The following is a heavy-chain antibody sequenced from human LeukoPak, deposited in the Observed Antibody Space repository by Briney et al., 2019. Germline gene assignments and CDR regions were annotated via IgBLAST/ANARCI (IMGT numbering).Heavy chain of an antibody. D-gene: IGHD3-22*01. CDR3: ARDGRYYDSSGDEEIDY. CDR1: GYTFTSYG. CDR2: ISAYNGNT. V-gene: IGHV1-18*01. Sequence: ASVKVSCKASGYTFTSYGISWGRHAPGQGREWRGWISAYNGNTNYAQKLQGRVTMTTDTSTSTAYMELRSLRSDDTAVYYCARDGRYYDSSGDEEIDYWGQGTLVTVSS. J-gene: IGHJ4*02.